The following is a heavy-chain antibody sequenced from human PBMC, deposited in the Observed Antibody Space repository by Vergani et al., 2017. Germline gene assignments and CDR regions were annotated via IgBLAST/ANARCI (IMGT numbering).Heavy chain of an antibody. CDR3: ARDKRYTLPSLDY. D-gene: IGHD2/OR15-2a*01. V-gene: IGHV3-21*01. Sequence: EVQLVESGGGLVKPGGSLRLSCAASGFTFSSYSMNCVPQAPGKGLEWGSSISSSSLYIYYADSVKGRFTISRDNAKNSLYLQMNSLRAEDTAVYYCARDKRYTLPSLDYWGQGTLVTVSS. CDR1: GFTFSSYS. CDR2: ISSSSLYI. J-gene: IGHJ4*02.